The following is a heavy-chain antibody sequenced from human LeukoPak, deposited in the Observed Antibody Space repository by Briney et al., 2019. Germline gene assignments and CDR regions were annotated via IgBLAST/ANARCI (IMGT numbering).Heavy chain of an antibody. CDR3: ARAPSGYGPGTYYSHYMDV. V-gene: IGHV4-61*02. J-gene: IGHJ6*03. CDR2: VYSNGNT. Sequence: ETLSLTCTVSGGSISSSGYYWSWIRQPAGKGLEWIGRVYSNGNTNYKPSLKSRVAISEDMSKNQFSLKLSSVTAADTAVYYCARAPSGYGPGTYYSHYMDVWGTGTTVTVSS. CDR1: GGSISSSGYY. D-gene: IGHD3-10*01.